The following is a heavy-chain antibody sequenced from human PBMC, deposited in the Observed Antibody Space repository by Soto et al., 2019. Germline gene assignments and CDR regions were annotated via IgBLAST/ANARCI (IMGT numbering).Heavy chain of an antibody. Sequence: ASVKVSCKTSGXTFTSYGISWVRQAPGQGLEWMGWISAYNGNTNYAQKLQGRVTMTTDTSTSTAYMELRSLRSDDTAVYYCARDYDILTGYPDAFDIWGQGTMVTVSS. V-gene: IGHV1-18*01. CDR2: ISAYNGNT. CDR3: ARDYDILTGYPDAFDI. D-gene: IGHD3-9*01. CDR1: GXTFTSYG. J-gene: IGHJ3*02.